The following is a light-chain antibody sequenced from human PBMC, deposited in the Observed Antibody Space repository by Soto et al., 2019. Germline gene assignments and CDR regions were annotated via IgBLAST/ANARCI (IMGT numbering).Light chain of an antibody. CDR1: HNVFRNY. Sequence: EIVLTQSPGTLSFSPGERATLSCWASHNVFRNYLAWYQQKPGQAPRLLIYDTSSRGTGIPDRFSGSGSGTDFTLTISRLEPEDFAVYYCQQYGSSPETFGQGTKVDIK. V-gene: IGKV3-20*01. CDR3: QQYGSSPET. J-gene: IGKJ1*01. CDR2: DTS.